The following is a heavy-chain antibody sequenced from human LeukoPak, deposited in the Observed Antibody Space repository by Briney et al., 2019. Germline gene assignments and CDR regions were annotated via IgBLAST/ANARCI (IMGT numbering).Heavy chain of an antibody. CDR1: GGSTRSYS. CDR2: IYHSGST. Sequence: SETLSLTCAVSGGSTRSYSWSWIRQPPGKGLEWIGYIYHSGSTYYNPSLKSRVTISVDRSKNQFSLKLSSVTAADTAVYYCARGQQWLVTGNWFDPWGQGTLVTVSS. D-gene: IGHD6-19*01. V-gene: IGHV4-30-2*01. J-gene: IGHJ5*02. CDR3: ARGQQWLVTGNWFDP.